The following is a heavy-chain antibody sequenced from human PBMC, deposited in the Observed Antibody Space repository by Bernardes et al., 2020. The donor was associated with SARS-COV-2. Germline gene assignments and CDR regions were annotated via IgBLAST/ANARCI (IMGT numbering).Heavy chain of an antibody. Sequence: RGCLSLSCPPSAFSFSSFCMHCVRPPPGNLLEWVAVILYVGSHTFYAASVTGRLTISTDTSKNTLYLQLNSLRAEDTTVYYCARGGAVGELFYYYGMDVWRQGTKVTVST. CDR2: ILYVGSHT. CDR3: ARGGAVGELFYYYGMDV. J-gene: IGHJ6*01. D-gene: IGHD3-10*01. V-gene: IGHV3-30*03. CDR1: AFSFSSFC.